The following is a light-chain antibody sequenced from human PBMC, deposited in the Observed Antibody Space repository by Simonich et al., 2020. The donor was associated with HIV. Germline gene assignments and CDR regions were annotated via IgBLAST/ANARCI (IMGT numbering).Light chain of an antibody. CDR2: GAS. CDR3: QQYGSSPFT. CDR1: QSVSSN. Sequence: EIVMTQSPATLSVSPGERATLSCRASQSVSSNLAWYQQKPGQAPRLLIDGASSRATGIPDRFSGSGSGTDFTLTISRLEPEDFAVYYCQQYGSSPFTFGQGTNLEIK. V-gene: IGKV3-20*01. J-gene: IGKJ2*01.